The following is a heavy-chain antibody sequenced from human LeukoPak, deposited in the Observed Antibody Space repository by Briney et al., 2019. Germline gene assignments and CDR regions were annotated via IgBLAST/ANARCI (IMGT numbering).Heavy chain of an antibody. CDR3: AKEWELRWPTGSYFDY. CDR2: ISGSGGST. V-gene: IGHV3-23*01. D-gene: IGHD1-26*01. Sequence: PGGSLRLSCAASGFTFSSYAMSWVRQAPGKGLEWVSAISGSGGSTYYADSVKGRFTISRDNSKNTLYLQMNSLRAEDTAVYYCAKEWELRWPTGSYFDYWGQGTLVTVSS. CDR1: GFTFSSYA. J-gene: IGHJ4*02.